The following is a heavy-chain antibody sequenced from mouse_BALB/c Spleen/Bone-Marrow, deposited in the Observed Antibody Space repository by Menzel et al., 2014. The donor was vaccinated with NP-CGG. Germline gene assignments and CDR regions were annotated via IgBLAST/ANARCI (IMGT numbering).Heavy chain of an antibody. CDR3: ARDSFLITRALDY. V-gene: IGHV2-6-7*01. CDR1: GFSLTGYG. Sequence: VHLVESGPGLVAPSQSLSITCTVSGFSLTGYGVSWVRPPPGKGLEWLGMIWGDGSTDYNSALKSRLSISKDNSKSQVFLKMNSLQTDDTARYYCARDSFLITRALDYWGQGTSVTVSS. J-gene: IGHJ4*01. D-gene: IGHD2-4*01. CDR2: IWGDGST.